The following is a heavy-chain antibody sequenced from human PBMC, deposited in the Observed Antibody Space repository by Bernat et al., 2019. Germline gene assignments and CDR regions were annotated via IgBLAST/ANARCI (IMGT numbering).Heavy chain of an antibody. Sequence: QVQLVESGGGEVQPGNSLGLSCAASGFTFNTYAMHWVRQAPGKGLEWVALISYDGSTQCYADSVKGRFTSSRDNSKNTLYLQMSGLRPEDTAVYYCARNGGSRALATYFDYWGQGTLVTVSS. D-gene: IGHD2-15*01. CDR1: GFTFNTYA. CDR2: ISYDGSTQ. CDR3: ARNGGSRALATYFDY. V-gene: IGHV3-30-3*01. J-gene: IGHJ4*02.